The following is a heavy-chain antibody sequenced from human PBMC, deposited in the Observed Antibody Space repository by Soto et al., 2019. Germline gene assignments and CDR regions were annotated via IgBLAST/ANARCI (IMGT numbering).Heavy chain of an antibody. D-gene: IGHD2-21*02. CDR3: ALPYAGDPAGFDY. CDR1: GFTFSDYW. Sequence: PWWSLRLSFESSGFTFSDYWIHWVRQAPGRGLVWVSRVQGNGIGTNYADSVEGRFTISRDNAKNTVYLQMNGLRSDDTALYYCALPYAGDPAGFDYWGQGTLVTVSS. CDR2: VQGNGIGT. V-gene: IGHV3-74*01. J-gene: IGHJ4*02.